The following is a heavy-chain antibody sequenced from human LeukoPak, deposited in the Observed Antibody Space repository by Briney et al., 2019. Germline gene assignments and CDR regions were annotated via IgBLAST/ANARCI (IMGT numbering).Heavy chain of an antibody. V-gene: IGHV3-15*01. Sequence: GGTLRLSCAASGFTFSNAWMSWVRQAPGKGLESVGRIKSKTDGGTTDFAAPVRGRFTISRDDSKNTLYLQMNSLRTEDTAVYYCTTRYSVYDLGGYWGQGTLVTVSS. CDR2: IKSKTDGGTT. CDR1: GFTFSNAW. D-gene: IGHD5/OR15-5a*01. J-gene: IGHJ4*02. CDR3: TTRYSVYDLGGY.